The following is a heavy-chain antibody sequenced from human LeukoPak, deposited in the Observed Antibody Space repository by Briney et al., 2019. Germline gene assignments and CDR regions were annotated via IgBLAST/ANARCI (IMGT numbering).Heavy chain of an antibody. J-gene: IGHJ4*02. CDR2: ISRSGGNT. CDR3: AKRRSTVTTAIDY. Sequence: PGGSLRLSCAASGFTFSSSAMSWVRQAPGKGLEWVSTISRSGGNTYYKDSVKGRFSISRDNSKNTLYLQMNSLRAEDTALYYCAKRRSTVTTAIDYWGQGTLVTVSS. CDR1: GFTFSSSA. V-gene: IGHV3-23*01. D-gene: IGHD4-17*01.